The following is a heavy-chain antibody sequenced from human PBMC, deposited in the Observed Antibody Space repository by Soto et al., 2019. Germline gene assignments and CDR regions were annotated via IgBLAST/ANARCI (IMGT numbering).Heavy chain of an antibody. D-gene: IGHD5-12*01. Sequence: SETLSLTCTVSGGSIRDYYWSWIRQPAGKGLEWIGRIYDTGSVNYNPSLKSRVTMSVDTSQNQLSLILSPVTAADTAVYYCARVQRYSGSYRWFDPWGQGTLVTVSS. CDR2: IYDTGSV. CDR3: ARVQRYSGSYRWFDP. V-gene: IGHV4-4*07. J-gene: IGHJ5*02. CDR1: GGSIRDYY.